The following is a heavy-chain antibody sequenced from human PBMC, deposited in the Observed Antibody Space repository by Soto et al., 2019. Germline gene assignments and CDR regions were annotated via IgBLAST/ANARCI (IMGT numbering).Heavy chain of an antibody. Sequence: PSETLSLTCTVSGGSISSGGYYWSWIRQHPGKGLEWIGYIYYSGSTYYNPSLKSRVTISVDTSKNQFSLKLSSVTAADTAVYYCARESPDYGDYGGMDVWGQGTTVTVSS. V-gene: IGHV4-31*03. CDR2: IYYSGST. D-gene: IGHD4-17*01. CDR3: ARESPDYGDYGGMDV. CDR1: GGSISSGGYY. J-gene: IGHJ6*02.